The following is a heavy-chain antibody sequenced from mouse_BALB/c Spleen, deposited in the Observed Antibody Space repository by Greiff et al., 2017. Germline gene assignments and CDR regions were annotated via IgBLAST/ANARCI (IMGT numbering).Heavy chain of an antibody. Sequence: EVQRVESGGGLVQPKGSLKLSCAASGFTFNTYAMNWVRQAPGKGLEWVARIRSKSNNYATYYADSVKDRFTISRDDSQSMLYLQMNNLKTEDTAMYYCVRQGLSGAYWGQGTLVTVSA. D-gene: IGHD3-1*01. J-gene: IGHJ3*01. CDR3: VRQGLSGAY. CDR1: GFTFNTYA. V-gene: IGHV10-1*02. CDR2: IRSKSNNYAT.